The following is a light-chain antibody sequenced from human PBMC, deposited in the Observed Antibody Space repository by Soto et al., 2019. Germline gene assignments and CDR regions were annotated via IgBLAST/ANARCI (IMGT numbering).Light chain of an antibody. CDR2: EVS. J-gene: IGLJ2*01. CDR3: SSFAGNHNLV. Sequence: QSALTQPPSASGSPGQSVTISCTGTSSDVGGYNYVSWYQQHPGKAPKLMISEVSNLPSGVPDRFSGSKSGNTASLTVSGLQAEDEADYYCSSFAGNHNLVFGGGTKVTVL. CDR1: SSDVGGYNY. V-gene: IGLV2-8*01.